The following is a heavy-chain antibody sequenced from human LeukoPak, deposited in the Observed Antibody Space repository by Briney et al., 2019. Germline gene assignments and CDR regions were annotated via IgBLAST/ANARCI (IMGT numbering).Heavy chain of an antibody. J-gene: IGHJ4*02. D-gene: IGHD3-10*01. CDR3: AKDDRSGSCDY. V-gene: IGHV3-23*01. CDR1: GFTFSNYD. CDR2: ISGSGGST. Sequence: GGSLRLSCAASGFTFSNYDMSWVRQAPGKGLEWVSAISGSGGSTYYADSVKGRFTISRDNSKNTLYLQMNSLRAEDTAVYYCAKDDRSGSCDYWGQGTLVTVSS.